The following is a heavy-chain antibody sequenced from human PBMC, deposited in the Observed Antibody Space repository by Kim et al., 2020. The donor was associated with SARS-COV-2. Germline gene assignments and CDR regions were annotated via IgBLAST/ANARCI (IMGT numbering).Heavy chain of an antibody. D-gene: IGHD3-22*01. Sequence: LKSRVTIAVDTSKNQFSLKLRSVTAADTAVYYCARHRGTYYDPGGAAFDIWGQGTMVTVSS. CDR3: ARHRGTYYDPGGAAFDI. V-gene: IGHV4-39*01. J-gene: IGHJ3*02.